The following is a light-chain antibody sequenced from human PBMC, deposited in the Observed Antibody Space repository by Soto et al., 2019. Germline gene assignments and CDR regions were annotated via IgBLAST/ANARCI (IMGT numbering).Light chain of an antibody. J-gene: IGKJ1*01. CDR2: GAS. CDR3: QLYGSTPVT. CDR1: LTVTNNY. V-gene: IGKV3-20*01. Sequence: IVLEHNRDAECWSAEESGTRSWRASLTVTNNYLAWYQQKAGQAPRLLLYGASTRATGFPDRFSGSGSGTHFTLTISRLEPEDFAVYSFQLYGSTPVTIAEGTKVDIK.